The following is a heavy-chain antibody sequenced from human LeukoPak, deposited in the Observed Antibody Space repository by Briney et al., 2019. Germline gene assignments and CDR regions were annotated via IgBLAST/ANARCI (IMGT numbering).Heavy chain of an antibody. J-gene: IGHJ4*02. CDR1: GGTFSSYA. CDR2: NIPIFGTA. V-gene: IGHV1-69*05. CDR3: ARSVVTAIFYFDY. D-gene: IGHD2-21*02. Sequence: GASVKVSCKASGGTFSSYAISWVRQAPGQGLEWMGGNIPIFGTANYAQKFQGRVTITTDESTSTAYMELSSLRSEDTAVYYCARSVVTAIFYFDYWGQGTLVTISS.